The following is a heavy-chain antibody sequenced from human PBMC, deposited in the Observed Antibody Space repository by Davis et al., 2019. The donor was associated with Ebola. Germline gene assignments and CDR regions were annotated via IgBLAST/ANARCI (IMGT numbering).Heavy chain of an antibody. CDR2: INPDGSVK. J-gene: IGHJ4*02. Sequence: GESLKISCAASGFSFSSYWMSWVRQAPGKGLEWVATINPDGSVKNYVDSMKGRFTISRDNVKNSVYLQMDGLRVDDTAVYYCARPDRSIRTTPGYWGQGTLVTVSS. CDR3: ARPDRSIRTTPGY. CDR1: GFSFSSYW. D-gene: IGHD1-1*01. V-gene: IGHV3-7*01.